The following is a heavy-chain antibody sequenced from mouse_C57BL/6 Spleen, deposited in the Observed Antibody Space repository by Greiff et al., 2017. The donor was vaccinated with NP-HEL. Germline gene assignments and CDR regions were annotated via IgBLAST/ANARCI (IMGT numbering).Heavy chain of an antibody. J-gene: IGHJ3*01. D-gene: IGHD3-2*02. CDR3: ARIDGSGYGFAY. CDR1: GYTFTSYW. V-gene: IGHV1-50*01. CDR2: IDPSDSYT. Sequence: QVQLQQSGAELVKPGASVKLSCKASGYTFTSYWMQWVKQRPGQGLEWIGEIDPSDSYTNYNQKFKGKATLTVDTSSSTAYMQLSSLTSEDSAVYYCARIDGSGYGFAYWGQGTLVTVSA.